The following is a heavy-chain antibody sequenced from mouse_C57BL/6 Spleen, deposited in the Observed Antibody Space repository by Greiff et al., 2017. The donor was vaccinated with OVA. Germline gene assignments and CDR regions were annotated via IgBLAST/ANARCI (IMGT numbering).Heavy chain of an antibody. D-gene: IGHD2-3*01. V-gene: IGHV1-80*01. CDR1: GYAFSSYW. CDR3: ARNDGYFPMDY. J-gene: IGHJ4*01. Sequence: VQLVESGAELVKPGASVKISCKASGYAFSSYWMNWVKQRPGKGLEWIGQIYPGDGDTNYNGKFKGKATLTADKSSSTAYMQLSSLTSEDSAVYFCARNDGYFPMDYWGQGTSVTVSS. CDR2: IYPGDGDT.